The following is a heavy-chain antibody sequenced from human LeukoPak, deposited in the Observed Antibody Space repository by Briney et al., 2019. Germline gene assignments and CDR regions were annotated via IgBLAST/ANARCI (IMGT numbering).Heavy chain of an antibody. CDR2: VEQDGGEK. CDR1: VFPFSNYW. V-gene: IGHV3-7*04. D-gene: IGHD2-15*01. Sequence: ESLKIPGSSSVFPFSNYWMNWVGQAPGKGLEWVVNVEQDGGEKNYVDSVKGRFTISRDNAKNSLYLQMNSLRAEDTAVYYCAGGLGWLIDYWGQGTLVTVSS. CDR3: AGGLGWLIDY. J-gene: IGHJ4*02.